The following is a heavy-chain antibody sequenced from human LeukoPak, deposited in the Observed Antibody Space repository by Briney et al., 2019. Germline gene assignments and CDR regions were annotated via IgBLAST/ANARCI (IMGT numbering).Heavy chain of an antibody. CDR3: ARSYCSGGSYYSGWFYFQH. J-gene: IGHJ1*01. CDR2: VYPGDSDT. CDR1: GYSFTSYW. D-gene: IGHD2-15*01. V-gene: IGHV5-51*01. Sequence: GESLKISCKGSGYSFTSYWIGWVRQMPGKGLEWMGIVYPGDSDTRYSPSFQGQVTISADKSISTAYLQWSSLKASDTAMYYCARSYCSGGSYYSGWFYFQHWGQGTLVTVSS.